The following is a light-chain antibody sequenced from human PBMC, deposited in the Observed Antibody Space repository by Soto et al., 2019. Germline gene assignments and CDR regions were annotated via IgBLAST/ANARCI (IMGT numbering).Light chain of an antibody. CDR3: QPSYSTLYT. CDR1: QSISSY. CDR2: AAS. V-gene: IGKV1-39*01. Sequence: DIQMTQSPSSLSASVGDRVTITCRASQSISSYLNWYQQKPGKAPKLLIYAASSLQSGFPSRFSGSGSGTDFTLTISSLQPEDFATYYCQPSYSTLYTFGQGTKLEIQ. J-gene: IGKJ2*01.